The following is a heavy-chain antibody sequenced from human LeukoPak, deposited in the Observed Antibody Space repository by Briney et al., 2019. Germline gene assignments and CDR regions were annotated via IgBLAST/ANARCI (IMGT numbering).Heavy chain of an antibody. V-gene: IGHV3-7*05. Sequence: GGSLRLSCAASGFTISFYWMSWVRQAPGKGLEWVANINQVASEKNYVDSVKGRFTISRDNAKNSLYLQMNSLRAEDTAVYYCARESGSGWSFDYWGQGTLVTVSS. CDR3: ARESGSGWSFDY. CDR2: INQVASEK. CDR1: GFTISFYW. J-gene: IGHJ4*02. D-gene: IGHD6-19*01.